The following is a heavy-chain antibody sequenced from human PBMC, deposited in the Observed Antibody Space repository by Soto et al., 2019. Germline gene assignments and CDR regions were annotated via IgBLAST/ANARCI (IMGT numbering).Heavy chain of an antibody. CDR3: ARGQDSPFSAFDI. Sequence: QVPLVQSGAEVKKPGASVKVSCKASGYTFTGYTMYWVRQAPGQRLEWMGWINAANGNTKYSEKFQGRVTITRDTSASTAYMDLSSLRSEDTAVYYCARGQDSPFSAFDIWGQGTMVTVSS. V-gene: IGHV1-3*01. CDR2: INAANGNT. CDR1: GYTFTGYT. J-gene: IGHJ3*02.